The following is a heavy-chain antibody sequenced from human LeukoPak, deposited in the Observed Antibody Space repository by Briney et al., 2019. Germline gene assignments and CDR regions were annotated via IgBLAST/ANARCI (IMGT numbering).Heavy chain of an antibody. J-gene: IGHJ4*02. CDR2: ISGSSSII. CDR1: GFTFSSYA. Sequence: GGSLRLSCAASGFTFSSYAMSWVRQAPGKGLEWVSFISGSSSIIHYADSVKGRFTISRDNAKNSLYLQMDRMRVEDSAVYYCVRDGDIVVVITFDYWGQGNLVTVSS. D-gene: IGHD3-22*01. V-gene: IGHV3-48*04. CDR3: VRDGDIVVVITFDY.